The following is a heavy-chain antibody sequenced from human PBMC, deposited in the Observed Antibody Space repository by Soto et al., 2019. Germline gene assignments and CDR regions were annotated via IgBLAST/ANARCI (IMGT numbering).Heavy chain of an antibody. CDR3: ARDRVVPAAMWGAYYYYYGMDV. CDR2: IYSGGST. V-gene: IGHV3-53*01. CDR1: GFTVSSNY. J-gene: IGHJ6*02. D-gene: IGHD2-2*01. Sequence: PWWSLRFCCAASGFTVSSNYMSWFRQAPGKGLEWVSVIYSGGSTYYADSVKGRFTISRDNSKNTLYLQMNSLRAEDTAVYYCARDRVVPAAMWGAYYYYYGMDVWGQGTTVTVS.